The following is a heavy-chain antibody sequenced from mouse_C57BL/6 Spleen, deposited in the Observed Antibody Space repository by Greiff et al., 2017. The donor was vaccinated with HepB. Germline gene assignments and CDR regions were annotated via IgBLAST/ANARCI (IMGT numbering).Heavy chain of an antibody. J-gene: IGHJ2*01. CDR2: IDPNSGGT. Sequence: QSCKASGYTFTSYWMHWVKQRPGRGLEWIGRIDPNSGGTKYNEKFKSKATLTVDKPSSTAYMQLSSLTSEDSAVYYCARERIYYGNYGGASFDYWGQGTTLTVSS. CDR3: ARERIYYGNYGGASFDY. CDR1: GYTFTSYW. V-gene: IGHV1-72*01. D-gene: IGHD2-1*01.